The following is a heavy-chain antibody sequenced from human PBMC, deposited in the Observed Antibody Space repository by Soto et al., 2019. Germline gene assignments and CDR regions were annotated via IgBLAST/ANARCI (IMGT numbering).Heavy chain of an antibody. CDR2: INPNSGGT. Sequence: GASVKVSCKASGYTFTGYYMHWVRQAPGQGLEWMGWINPNSGGTNYAQKFQGWVTMTRDTSISTAYMELSRLRSDDTAVYYCARNTREEYSGYYYYYYMDVWGKGTTVTVS. CDR1: GYTFTGYY. CDR3: ARNTREEYSGYYYYYYMDV. V-gene: IGHV1-2*04. J-gene: IGHJ6*03. D-gene: IGHD1-26*01.